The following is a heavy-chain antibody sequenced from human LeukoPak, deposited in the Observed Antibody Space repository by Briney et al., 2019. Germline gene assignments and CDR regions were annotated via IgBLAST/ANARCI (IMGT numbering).Heavy chain of an antibody. D-gene: IGHD2-8*01. CDR1: GFPYNMFA. CDR2: LSRGGETT. CDR3: AKEQRIRHCSEGVCTEGYYFDY. J-gene: IGHJ4*02. Sequence: GGSLRLSCTGSGFPYNMFAMNWVRQAPGQGLEWVSGLSRGGETTNYADSVKGRFTVSRDTSKNMVFLQMNDLRPEDTAVYYCAKEQRIRHCSEGVCTEGYYFDYWGQGSLVTVSS. V-gene: IGHV3-23*01.